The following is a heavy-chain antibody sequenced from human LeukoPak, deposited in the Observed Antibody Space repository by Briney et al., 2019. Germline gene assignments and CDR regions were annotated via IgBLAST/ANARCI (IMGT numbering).Heavy chain of an antibody. V-gene: IGHV3-30*04. Sequence: GGSLRLSCAASGFTLSTYAMHWVRQAPGKGLEWVAVISYDESNKYYADSVKGRFTISRDNSKNTLYLQMKSLRPEDTAVYYCARDQGPLSWETSGYYLPYYMDVWGKGTTVTVSS. CDR2: ISYDESNK. CDR3: ARDQGPLSWETSGYYLPYYMDV. CDR1: GFTLSTYA. J-gene: IGHJ6*03. D-gene: IGHD3-22*01.